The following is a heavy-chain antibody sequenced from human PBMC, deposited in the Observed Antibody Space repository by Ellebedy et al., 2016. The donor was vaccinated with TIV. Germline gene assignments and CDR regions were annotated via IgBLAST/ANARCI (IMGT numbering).Heavy chain of an antibody. CDR1: GFTFSSYW. CDR2: IKQDGSEK. V-gene: IGHV3-7*03. CDR3: ANGYSPFDY. Sequence: GGSLRLXCAAAGFTFSSYWMSWVRQAPGKGLEWVANIKQDGSEKYYVDSVKGRFTISRDNAKNSLYLQMNSLRAEDTAVYYCANGYSPFDYWGQGTLVTVSS. D-gene: IGHD6-13*01. J-gene: IGHJ4*02.